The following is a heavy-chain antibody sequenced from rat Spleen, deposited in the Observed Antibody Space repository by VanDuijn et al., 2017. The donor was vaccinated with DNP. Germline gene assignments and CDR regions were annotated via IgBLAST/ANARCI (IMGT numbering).Heavy chain of an antibody. D-gene: IGHD1-1*01. J-gene: IGHJ1*01. CDR1: GFTFSYYY. V-gene: IGHV5S23*01. CDR2: ITNGGGAT. CDR3: ARQDTTVVSYWYFDF. Sequence: EVQLVESGGGLVQPGRSLKLSCTASGFTFSYYYMVWVRQAPTKGLEWVASITNGGGATYYRDSVKGRFTISRDNAKSTLYLQMNSLRSEDTATYYCARQDTTVVSYWYFDFWGPGTMVTVSS.